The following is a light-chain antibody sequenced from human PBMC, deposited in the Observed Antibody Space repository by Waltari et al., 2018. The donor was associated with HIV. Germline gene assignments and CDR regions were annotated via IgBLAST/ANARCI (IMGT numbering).Light chain of an antibody. CDR2: EVS. J-gene: IGLJ3*02. Sequence: QFALTQPASVSGSPGQSITISCTGTNSDIAYYNYVSWYQQHPGKAPKLIIYEVSNRPSGVPNRFPGSKSGNTASLTISGLQAEDEADYFWSSLVNSDTLSVLFGGGTKLTVL. CDR1: NSDIAYYNY. CDR3: SSLVNSDTLSVL. V-gene: IGLV2-14*01.